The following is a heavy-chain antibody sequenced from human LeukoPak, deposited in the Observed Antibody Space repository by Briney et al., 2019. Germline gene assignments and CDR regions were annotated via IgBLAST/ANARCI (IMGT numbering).Heavy chain of an antibody. V-gene: IGHV3-66*01. D-gene: IGHD3-10*02. CDR2: IYSGGST. J-gene: IGHJ6*04. CDR3: AELGITMIGGV. CDR1: GFTVSSTY. Sequence: GGSLRLSCAASGFTVSSTYMNWVRQAPGKGLEWVSVIYSGGSTYYADSLKGRFTISRDNSKNTLYLQMNNLRAEDTAVYYCAELGITMIGGVWGKGTTVTVSS.